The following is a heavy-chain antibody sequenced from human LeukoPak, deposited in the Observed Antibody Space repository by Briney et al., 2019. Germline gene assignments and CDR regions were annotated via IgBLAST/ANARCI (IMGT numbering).Heavy chain of an antibody. CDR2: INHSGST. J-gene: IGHJ4*02. CDR1: GGSISGRRYY. CDR3: ARLRGYSYGPIDY. V-gene: IGHV4-39*07. D-gene: IGHD5-18*01. Sequence: PSETLSLTCSVSGGSISGRRYYWSWIRQPPGKGLEWIGEINHSGSTNYNPSLKSRVTISVDTSKNQFSLKLSSVTAADTAVYYCARLRGYSYGPIDYWGQGTLVTVSS.